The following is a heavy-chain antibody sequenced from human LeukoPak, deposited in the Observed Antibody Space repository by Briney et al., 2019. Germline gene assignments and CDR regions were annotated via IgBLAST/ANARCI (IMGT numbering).Heavy chain of an antibody. Sequence: GGSLRLSCAASGFTFSGYWMSWFRLAPGKGLEWVANIEQDGSKKYYVDSVKGRFTISRDNAKNSLYLHMNSLRAEDTAVYYCARARRLLPDYWGQGTLVTVSS. D-gene: IGHD4-17*01. CDR3: ARARRLLPDY. J-gene: IGHJ4*02. CDR2: IEQDGSKK. V-gene: IGHV3-7*01. CDR1: GFTFSGYW.